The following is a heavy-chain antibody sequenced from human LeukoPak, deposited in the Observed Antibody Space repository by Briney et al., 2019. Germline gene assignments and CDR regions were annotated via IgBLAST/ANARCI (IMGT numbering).Heavy chain of an antibody. CDR1: GGSISSSSYY. V-gene: IGHV4-39*01. J-gene: IGHJ4*02. CDR3: ARQATVGRTGGLFDY. Sequence: PSETLSLTCTVSGGSISSSSYYWGWIRQPPGKGLEWIGCIYYSGSTYYNPSLKSRVTISVDTSKNQFSLKLSSVTAADTAVYYCARQATVGRTGGLFDYWGQGTLVTVSS. D-gene: IGHD3-10*01. CDR2: IYYSGST.